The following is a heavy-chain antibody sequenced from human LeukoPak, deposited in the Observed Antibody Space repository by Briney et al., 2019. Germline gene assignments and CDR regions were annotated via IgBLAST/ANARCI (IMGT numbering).Heavy chain of an antibody. CDR3: ARKYHSGIYYIDY. V-gene: IGHV5-51*01. CDR2: IYPGDSDT. D-gene: IGHD3-10*01. J-gene: IGHJ4*02. CDR1: GYSFTSYW. Sequence: HGESLKISCQGSGYSFTSYWIGWVRQMPGKGLEWMGIIYPGDSDTRYSPSFQGQVTISADTSISSAYLQWSSLKASDTAMYYCARKYHSGIYYIDYWGQGTLVTVSS.